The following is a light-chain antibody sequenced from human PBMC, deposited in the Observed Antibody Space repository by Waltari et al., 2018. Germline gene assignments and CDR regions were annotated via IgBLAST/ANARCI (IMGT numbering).Light chain of an antibody. CDR3: CSYAGSNYFYV. CDR1: RNDVGGYNF. V-gene: IGLV2-8*01. CDR2: EVN. J-gene: IGLJ1*01. Sequence: QSALTQPPSASGSPGQSVTISWGGTRNDVGGYNFVSWYQQHPGKAPKLMIFEVNQRPSGVPDRFSGSKSGNTASLTVSGLQAEDEADYYCCSYAGSNYFYVFGTGTKVTVL.